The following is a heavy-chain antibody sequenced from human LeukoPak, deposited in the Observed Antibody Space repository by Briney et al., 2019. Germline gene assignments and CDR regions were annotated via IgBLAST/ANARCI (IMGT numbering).Heavy chain of an antibody. V-gene: IGHV1-69*05. CDR2: IIPFLDTS. D-gene: IGHD4-23*01. CDR3: ARAQAGNSDWPLDL. Sequence: VASVKVSCKASGGTFSKYALSWVRQAPGQGLEWMGAIIPFLDTSNYPPKFQDRVTITTDESTSTAYLDLSSLTSDDTAVYYCARAQAGNSDWPLDLWGQGTLVTVSS. CDR1: GGTFSKYA. J-gene: IGHJ5*02.